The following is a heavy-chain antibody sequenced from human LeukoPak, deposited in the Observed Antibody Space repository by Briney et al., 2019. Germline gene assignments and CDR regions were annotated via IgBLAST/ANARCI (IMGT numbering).Heavy chain of an antibody. Sequence: PGGSLRLSCAASGFTFSSYWMHWVRQAPGKGLVWVSRINSDGSSTSYADSVKGRFTISRDNAKNTLYLQMNSLRAEDTAVYYCARVFTRVAVAGTGLDYWGQGTLVTVSS. CDR1: GFTFSSYW. V-gene: IGHV3-74*01. CDR3: ARVFTRVAVAGTGLDY. CDR2: INSDGSST. J-gene: IGHJ4*02. D-gene: IGHD6-19*01.